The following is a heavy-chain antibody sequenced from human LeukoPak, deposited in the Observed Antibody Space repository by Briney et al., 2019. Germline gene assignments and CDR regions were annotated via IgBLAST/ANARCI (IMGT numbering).Heavy chain of an antibody. CDR2: IYYSGST. D-gene: IGHD3-9*01. Sequence: SETLSLTCTVSGGSIISFYWSWIRQPPGKGLEWIGYIYYSGSTNCNPSLKSRVTISVDTSKNQFSLKLSSVTAADTAVYYCARDKADYDILTGFYYYDGMDVWGQGTTVTVSS. J-gene: IGHJ6*02. CDR1: GGSIISFY. V-gene: IGHV4-59*01. CDR3: ARDKADYDILTGFYYYDGMDV.